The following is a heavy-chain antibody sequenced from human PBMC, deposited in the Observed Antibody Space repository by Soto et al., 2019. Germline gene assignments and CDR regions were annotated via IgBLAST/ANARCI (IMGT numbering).Heavy chain of an antibody. V-gene: IGHV3-33*06. CDR3: AKAPLEWLLQLDY. D-gene: IGHD3-3*01. J-gene: IGHJ4*02. Sequence: GGSLRLSCAASGFTFSSYGMHWVRQAPGKGLEWVAVIWYDGSNKYYADSVKGRFTISRDNSKNTLYLQMNSLRAEDTAVYYCAKAPLEWLLQLDYWGQGTLVTVSS. CDR1: GFTFSSYG. CDR2: IWYDGSNK.